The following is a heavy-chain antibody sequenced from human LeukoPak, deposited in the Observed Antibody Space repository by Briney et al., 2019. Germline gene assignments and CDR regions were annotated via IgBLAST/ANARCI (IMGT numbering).Heavy chain of an antibody. CDR1: GYTFSNYG. V-gene: IGHV1-69*13. D-gene: IGHD6-6*01. CDR2: IIPIFGTA. CDR3: ARGYSSSSVGFDY. J-gene: IGHJ4*02. Sequence: ASVKVSCKASGYTFSNYGITWVRQAPGQGLEWMGGIIPIFGTANYAQKFQGRVTITADESTSTAYMELSSLRSEDTAVYYCARGYSSSSVGFDYWGQGTLVTVSS.